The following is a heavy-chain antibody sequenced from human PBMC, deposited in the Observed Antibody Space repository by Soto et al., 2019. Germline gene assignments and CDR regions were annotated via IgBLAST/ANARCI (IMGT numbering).Heavy chain of an antibody. J-gene: IGHJ6*03. CDR1: GGSISSYY. CDR2: IYYSGST. D-gene: IGHD3-10*01. V-gene: IGHV4-59*01. Sequence: SETLSLTCTVSGGSISSYYWSWIRQPPGKGLEWIGYIYYSGSTNYNPSLKSRVTISVDTSKNQFSLKLSSVTAADTAVYYCAREVTMVRGVINPYYYYYMDVWGKGTTVTVSS. CDR3: AREVTMVRGVINPYYYYYMDV.